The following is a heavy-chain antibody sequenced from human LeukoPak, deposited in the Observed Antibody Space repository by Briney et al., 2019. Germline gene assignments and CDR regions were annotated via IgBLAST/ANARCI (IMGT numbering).Heavy chain of an antibody. CDR3: ARLRGAAGATLD. CDR1: GGSISSGGYY. Sequence: SQTLSLTCSVSGGSISSGGYYWSWIRQPPGKGLEWIGYIYHSGSTYYNPSLKSRVTISVDRSKTQFSLKLSSVTAADTAVYYCARLRGAAGATLDWGQGTPVTVSS. V-gene: IGHV4-30-2*01. D-gene: IGHD1-26*01. J-gene: IGHJ4*02. CDR2: IYHSGST.